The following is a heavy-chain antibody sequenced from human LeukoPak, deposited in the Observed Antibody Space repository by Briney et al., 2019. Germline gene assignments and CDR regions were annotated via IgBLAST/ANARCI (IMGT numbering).Heavy chain of an antibody. CDR1: GGSFSGYY. Sequence: SETLSLTCAVYGGSFSGYYWSWIRQPPGKGLEWIGEINHSGSTNYNPSLTSRVTISVDTSKNQFSLKLSSVTAADTAVYYCARGRGVLMAYAFDIWGQGRRVTVSS. CDR3: ARGRGVLMAYAFDI. J-gene: IGHJ3*02. V-gene: IGHV4-34*01. CDR2: INHSGST. D-gene: IGHD2-8*01.